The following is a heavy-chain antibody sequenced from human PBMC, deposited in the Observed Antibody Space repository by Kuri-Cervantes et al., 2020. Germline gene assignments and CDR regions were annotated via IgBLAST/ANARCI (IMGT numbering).Heavy chain of an antibody. CDR3: AKVRLANWGFFPFDY. J-gene: IGHJ4*02. V-gene: IGHV3-43D*04. CDR1: GFTFDDYA. Sequence: GESLKISCAASGFTFDDYAMHWVRQAPGKGLEWVSLISWDGGSTYYADSVKGRFTISRDNSKNTLYLQMNSLRAEDTAFYYCAKVRLANWGFFPFDYWGQGTLVTVSS. D-gene: IGHD7-27*01. CDR2: ISWDGGST.